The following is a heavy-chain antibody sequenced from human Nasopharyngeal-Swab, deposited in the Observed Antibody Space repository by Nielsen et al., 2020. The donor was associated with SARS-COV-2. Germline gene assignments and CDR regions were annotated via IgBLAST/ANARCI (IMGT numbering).Heavy chain of an antibody. V-gene: IGHV1-2*06. D-gene: IGHD2-21*02. Sequence: ASVKASCKASGYTFTGYYMHWVRQAPGQGLEWMGRINPNSGGTNYAQKFQGRVTMTRDTSISTAYMELSRLRSDDTAVYYCARAFYCSGDCSSNAFDIWGQGTMVTVSS. CDR3: ARAFYCSGDCSSNAFDI. J-gene: IGHJ3*02. CDR1: GYTFTGYY. CDR2: INPNSGGT.